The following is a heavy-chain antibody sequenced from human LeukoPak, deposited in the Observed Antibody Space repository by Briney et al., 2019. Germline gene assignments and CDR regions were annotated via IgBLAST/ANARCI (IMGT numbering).Heavy chain of an antibody. J-gene: IGHJ6*03. CDR3: AREDYMYV. CDR1: GFTFSNYS. Sequence: SGGSLRLSCAGSGFTFSNYSFHWIRQAPGKGLQYVSVISGDGARSFYAESVKGRFTISRDISKNTLYLQMNSLRVEDTAVYYCAREDYMYVWGKGTTVIVTS. CDR2: ISGDGARS. V-gene: IGHV3-64*02.